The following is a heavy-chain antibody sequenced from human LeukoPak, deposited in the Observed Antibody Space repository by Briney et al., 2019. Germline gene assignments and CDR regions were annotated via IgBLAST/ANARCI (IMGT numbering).Heavy chain of an antibody. D-gene: IGHD6-19*01. J-gene: IGHJ5*02. CDR3: AGDSSGWLGWFDP. V-gene: IGHV3-11*01. Sequence: GGSLRLSCAASGFTFSDYYMSWIRQAPGKGLEWVSYIGPSSSTLFYADSVKGRFIISRDNAKNSLYLQMNSLRAEDTAVYYCAGDSSGWLGWFDPWGQGTLVTVSS. CDR2: IGPSSSTL. CDR1: GFTFSDYY.